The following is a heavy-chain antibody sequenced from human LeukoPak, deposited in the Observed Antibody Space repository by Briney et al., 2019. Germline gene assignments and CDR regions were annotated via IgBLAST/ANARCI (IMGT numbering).Heavy chain of an antibody. Sequence: PSETLSLTCTVSGGSVSSYYWSWLLQPPGKGLEWIAYRHHSGSSNYNPSLESRVTVSVDTSNNQFSLRVTSVTAADTAVYYCARVVGSGWNYFDSWGQGTLVTVSS. CDR1: GGSVSSYY. CDR2: RHHSGSS. V-gene: IGHV4-59*02. CDR3: ARVVGSGWNYFDS. J-gene: IGHJ4*02. D-gene: IGHD6-19*01.